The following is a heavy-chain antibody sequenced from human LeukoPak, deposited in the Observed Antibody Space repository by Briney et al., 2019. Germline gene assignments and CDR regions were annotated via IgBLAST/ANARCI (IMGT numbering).Heavy chain of an antibody. CDR1: GFTFSTYW. V-gene: IGHV3-7*04. D-gene: IGHD5-18*01. CDR3: ARARVGYTRYDAFGI. Sequence: GGSLRLSCAASGFTFSTYWMSWVPQGPGKGLDWVSNIKLDGSEKDYVDTVKGRFTICRDNAKDSVYMKMNRLRAEDTAVYYCARARVGYTRYDAFGIWGQGTMVTVSS. CDR2: IKLDGSEK. J-gene: IGHJ3*02.